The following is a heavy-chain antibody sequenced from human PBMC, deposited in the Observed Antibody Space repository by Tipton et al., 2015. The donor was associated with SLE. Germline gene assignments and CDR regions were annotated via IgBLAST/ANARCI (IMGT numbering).Heavy chain of an antibody. J-gene: IGHJ4*02. Sequence: VQLVQSGVEEKRPGDSVKISCKTSGYQFISYGLSWFRQAPGQGLEWIGWVNCGSANRNFAPKFQDRVTMTPDTSTQTVYLDLRTLTDHDTATYYCARDWGEAQVIADYWGQGTQLTVAS. D-gene: IGHD2-21*01. CDR2: VNCGSANR. CDR1: GYQFISYG. V-gene: IGHV1-18*01. CDR3: ARDWGEAQVIADY.